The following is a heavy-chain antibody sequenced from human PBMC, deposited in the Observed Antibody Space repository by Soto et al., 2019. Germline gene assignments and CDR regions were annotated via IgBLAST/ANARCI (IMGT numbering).Heavy chain of an antibody. CDR3: AHRVLRTVFGLVTTTAIDFDF. V-gene: IGHV2-5*02. CDR2: IYWDDDK. CDR1: GFSLTTSGVG. D-gene: IGHD3-3*01. Sequence: QITLNESGPTVVRPTETLTLTCRFSGFSLTTSGVGVGWIRQSPGKAPEWLALIYWDDDKRYSASLKSRLTITKDTSKNQVVLTVSDLDPTDTATYYCAHRVLRTVFGLVTTTAIDFDFWGQGVPVAFSS. J-gene: IGHJ4*01.